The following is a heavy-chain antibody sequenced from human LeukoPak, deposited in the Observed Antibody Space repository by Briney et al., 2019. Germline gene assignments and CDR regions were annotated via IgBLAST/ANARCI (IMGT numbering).Heavy chain of an antibody. D-gene: IGHD3-22*01. CDR1: GGSFSGYY. Sequence: SETLSLTCAVYGGSFSGYYWSWIRQPPGKGLEWIGEINHSGSTNYNPSLKSRVTISVDASKNQFSLKLSSVTAADTAVYHCARGDQTYYYDSSGYFRRPFDYWGQGTLVTVSS. V-gene: IGHV4-34*01. CDR3: ARGDQTYYYDSSGYFRRPFDY. J-gene: IGHJ4*02. CDR2: INHSGST.